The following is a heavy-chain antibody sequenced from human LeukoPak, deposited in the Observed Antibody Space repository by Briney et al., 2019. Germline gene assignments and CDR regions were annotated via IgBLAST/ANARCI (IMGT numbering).Heavy chain of an antibody. CDR1: GFTFSSYW. V-gene: IGHV3-74*01. CDR3: ARGNYYGMDV. Sequence: GGSLRLSCAASGFTFSSYWMHWVRQAPGKGLLWVSRINSDGTTTYYADSMKGRFTISRDNAKNTLYLQVNSLRAEDTAVYYCARGNYYGMDVWGQGTTVTVSS. J-gene: IGHJ6*02. CDR2: INSDGTTT.